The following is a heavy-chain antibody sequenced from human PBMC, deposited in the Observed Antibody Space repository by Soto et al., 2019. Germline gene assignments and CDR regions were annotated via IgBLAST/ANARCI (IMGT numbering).Heavy chain of an antibody. J-gene: IGHJ6*03. V-gene: IGHV3-66*01. CDR2: IYSGGST. Sequence: PGGSLRLSCAASGFTVSSNYMSWVRQAPGKGLEWVSVIYSGGSTYYADSVKGRFTISRDNSKNTLYLQMNSLRAEDTAVYYCARGSGPYYYYMDVWGKGTTVTVSS. CDR3: ARGSGPYYYYMDV. CDR1: GFTVSSNY.